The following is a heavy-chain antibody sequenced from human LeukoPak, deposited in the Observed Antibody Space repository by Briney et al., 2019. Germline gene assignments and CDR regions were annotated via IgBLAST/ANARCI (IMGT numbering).Heavy chain of an antibody. Sequence: GGSLRLSCAASGFTFSSYWMSWVRQAPGKGLEWVANIKQDGSEKYYVDSVKGRFTISRDNAKNSLYLQMNSLRAEDTAVYYCARDRSYSSSWHYFDYWGQGTLVTVSS. V-gene: IGHV3-7*01. CDR3: ARDRSYSSSWHYFDY. J-gene: IGHJ4*02. CDR2: IKQDGSEK. CDR1: GFTFSSYW. D-gene: IGHD6-13*01.